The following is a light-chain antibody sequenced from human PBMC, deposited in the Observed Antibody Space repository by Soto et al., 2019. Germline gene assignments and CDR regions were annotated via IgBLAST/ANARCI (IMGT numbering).Light chain of an antibody. CDR3: EHYGISPPIT. V-gene: IGKV3-20*01. CDR2: AAS. Sequence: EIELTQSPGTLSLSPGERATLSCRASQSVDRYYLAWYQHQPGQAPRLLIYAASSRASGIPDRFSGSVSGTHSTLTISRLAPEDFAVYYCEHYGISPPITFGQGTRLVIK. J-gene: IGKJ5*01. CDR1: QSVDRYY.